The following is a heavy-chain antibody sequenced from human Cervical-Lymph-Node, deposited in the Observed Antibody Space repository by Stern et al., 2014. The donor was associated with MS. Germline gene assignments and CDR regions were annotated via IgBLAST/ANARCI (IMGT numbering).Heavy chain of an antibody. Sequence: MQLVQSGAEVKKPGESLKISCKLSGYSFTIYYIALVRQMPGKGLEWKGVIYPYDSDTTYSPSFQGQVTISADKSITTAYLQWSSLRASDTAMYYCARHVQGFDYWGQGTLVTVSS. CDR1: GYSFTIYY. CDR2: IYPYDSDT. V-gene: IGHV5-51*01. J-gene: IGHJ4*02. CDR3: ARHVQGFDY.